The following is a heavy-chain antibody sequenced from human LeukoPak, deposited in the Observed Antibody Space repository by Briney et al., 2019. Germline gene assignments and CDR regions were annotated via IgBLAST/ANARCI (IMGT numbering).Heavy chain of an antibody. D-gene: IGHD3-3*01. CDR1: GGSISSYY. J-gene: IGHJ6*03. CDR3: ARHLRYYYMDV. CDR2: IYYSGST. Sequence: SETLSLTCTVSGGSISSYYWSWIRQPPGKGLEWIGYIYYSGSTNYNPSLKSRVTISVDTSKNQFPLKLSSVTAADTAVYYCARHLRYYYMDVWGKGTSVTVSS. V-gene: IGHV4-59*08.